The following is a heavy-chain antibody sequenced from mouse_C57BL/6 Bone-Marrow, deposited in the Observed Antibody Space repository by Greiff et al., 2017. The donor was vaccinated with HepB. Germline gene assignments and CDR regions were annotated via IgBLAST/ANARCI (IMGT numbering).Heavy chain of an antibody. V-gene: IGHV5-17*01. CDR2: ISSGGSTI. Sequence: EVKLMESGGGLVKPGGSLKLSCAASGFTFSDYGMHWVRQAPEKGLEWVAYISSGGSTIYYADTVKGRFTISRDNAKNTLFLQMTSLRSEDTAMYYCARPLFFAYWGQGTLVTVSA. CDR1: GFTFSDYG. J-gene: IGHJ3*01. CDR3: ARPLFFAY. D-gene: IGHD1-1*02.